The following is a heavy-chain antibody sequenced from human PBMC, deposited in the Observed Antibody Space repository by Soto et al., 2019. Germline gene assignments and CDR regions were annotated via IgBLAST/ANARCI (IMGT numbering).Heavy chain of an antibody. Sequence: SETLSLTCTVSGGSISSSSYYWGWIRQPPGKGLEWIGSIYYSGSTYYNPSLKSRVTISVDTSKNQFSLKLSSVTAADTAVYYCARLPFRGEGSKYFDYWGQGTLVTVSS. J-gene: IGHJ4*02. CDR3: ARLPFRGEGSKYFDY. CDR2: IYYSGST. V-gene: IGHV4-39*01. D-gene: IGHD3-10*01. CDR1: GGSISSSSYY.